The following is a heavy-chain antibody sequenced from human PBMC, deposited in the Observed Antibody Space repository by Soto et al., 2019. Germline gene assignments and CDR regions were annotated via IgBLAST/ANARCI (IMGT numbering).Heavy chain of an antibody. Sequence: ASVKVSCKASGYTFTSYYMHWVRQAPGQGLEWMGIINPSGGSTSYAQKFQGRVTMTRDTSTSTVYMELSSLRSEDTAVYYCARDPTTVTRYYYFDYWGQGTLVTVSS. D-gene: IGHD4-17*01. J-gene: IGHJ4*02. CDR1: GYTFTSYY. CDR3: ARDPTTVTRYYYFDY. CDR2: INPSGGST. V-gene: IGHV1-46*01.